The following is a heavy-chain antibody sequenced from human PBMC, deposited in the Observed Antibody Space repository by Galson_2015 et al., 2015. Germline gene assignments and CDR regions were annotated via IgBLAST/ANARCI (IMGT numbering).Heavy chain of an antibody. CDR3: APRPNTILGFDP. CDR1: RFSLSTNGVG. Sequence: PALGTPTQTLTLTCTFSRFSLSTNGVGVGWIRQPPGQALLGLALTYWDDDKRYIRSLKNRLANSKDTSKIQVVLTMSNMDPVDTATYYCAPRPNTILGFDPWGQGILVTVSS. J-gene: IGHJ5*02. CDR2: TYWDDDK. D-gene: IGHD3-3*01. V-gene: IGHV2-5*02.